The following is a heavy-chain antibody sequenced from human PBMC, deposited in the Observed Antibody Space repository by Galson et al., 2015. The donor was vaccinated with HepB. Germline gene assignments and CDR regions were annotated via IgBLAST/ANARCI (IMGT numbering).Heavy chain of an antibody. V-gene: IGHV3-7*03. CDR1: GFTFSSYW. Sequence: SLRLSCAASGFTFSSYWMSWVRQAPGKGLEWVANIKQDGSEKYYVDSVKGRFTISRDNAKNSLYLQMNSLRAEDTAVYYCARDRGTYYYDSSGYPDAFDIWGQGTMVTVSS. J-gene: IGHJ3*02. CDR2: IKQDGSEK. D-gene: IGHD3-22*01. CDR3: ARDRGTYYYDSSGYPDAFDI.